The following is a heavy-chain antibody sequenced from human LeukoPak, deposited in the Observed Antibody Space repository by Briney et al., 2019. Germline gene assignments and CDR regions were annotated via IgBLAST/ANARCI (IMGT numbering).Heavy chain of an antibody. CDR3: ARDTRYYDAIYPGLFDH. D-gene: IGHD4/OR15-4a*01. V-gene: IGHV4-59*01. CDR2: IYYNGST. CDR1: GDSISSYY. J-gene: IGHJ4*02. Sequence: PSETLSLTCTVSGDSISSYYWNWIRQPPGKGLEWIGYIYYNGSTNYNPSLKSRVTISVDTSKNQFSLKLSSVTAADTAVYYCARDTRYYDAIYPGLFDHWGQGTLVTVSS.